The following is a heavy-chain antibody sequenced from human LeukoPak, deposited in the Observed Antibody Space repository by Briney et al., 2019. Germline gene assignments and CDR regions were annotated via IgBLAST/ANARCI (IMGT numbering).Heavy chain of an antibody. CDR1: GCTFSSCG. D-gene: IGHD2/OR15-2a*01. CDR3: ARDPQIGAEYFQH. J-gene: IGHJ1*01. CDR2: IWYDGSNK. Sequence: GRSLTLSCAAAGCTFSSCGRQWVRQAPGKGGEWGAVIWYDGSNKYYADSVKGRFTISRDNSKNTLYLQMNSLRAEDTAVYYCARDPQIGAEYFQHWGQGTLVTVSS. V-gene: IGHV3-33*01.